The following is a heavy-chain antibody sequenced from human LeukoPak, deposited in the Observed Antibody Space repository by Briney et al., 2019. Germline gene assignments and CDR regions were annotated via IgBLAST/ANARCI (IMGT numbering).Heavy chain of an antibody. CDR2: IKQDGSER. CDR1: GFTFSSYW. J-gene: IGHJ4*02. Sequence: GGSLRLSCAASGFTFSSYWMSWVRQAPGKGLEWVANIKQDGSERYYVDSVKGRFTISRDNAKNSLYLQMNSLRAEDTAVYYCARRRYSGSSQHFDYWGQGTLVTVSS. V-gene: IGHV3-7*01. CDR3: ARRRYSGSSQHFDY. D-gene: IGHD1-26*01.